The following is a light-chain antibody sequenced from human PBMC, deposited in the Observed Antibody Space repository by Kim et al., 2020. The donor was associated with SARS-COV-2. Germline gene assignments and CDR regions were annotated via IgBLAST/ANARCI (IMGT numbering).Light chain of an antibody. CDR3: QQTFSSTPT. CDR2: AAS. Sequence: DIQMTQSPSSLSASVGDRVTITCRASQRINTFLNWYQQKPGRAPNLLIYAASSLQSGVPSRFSGSGSGTDFTLTNSELHPEDFATYSCQQTFSSTPTFGRGTKV. J-gene: IGKJ4*02. V-gene: IGKV1-39*01. CDR1: QRINTF.